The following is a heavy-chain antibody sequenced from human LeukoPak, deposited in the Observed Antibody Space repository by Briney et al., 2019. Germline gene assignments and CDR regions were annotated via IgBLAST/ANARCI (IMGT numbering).Heavy chain of an antibody. V-gene: IGHV1-2*02. J-gene: IGHJ4*02. Sequence: GASVKVSCKASGGTFSSYAISWVRQAPGQGLEWMGWIKPNSGGTNYAQKFQGRVTMTRDTSISTAYMELSRLRSDDTAVYYCAREPDYWGQGTLVTVSS. CDR1: GGTFSSYA. CDR3: AREPDY. CDR2: IKPNSGGT.